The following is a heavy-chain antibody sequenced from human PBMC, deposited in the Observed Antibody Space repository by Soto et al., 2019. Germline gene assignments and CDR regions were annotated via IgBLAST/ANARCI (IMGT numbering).Heavy chain of an antibody. D-gene: IGHD6-6*01. CDR2: ISSSSSYT. CDR3: AIEYSSSSNAFDI. CDR1: GFNFSDYY. J-gene: IGHJ3*02. V-gene: IGHV3-11*06. Sequence: WGSLSLSCAASGFNFSDYYMSWIRQAPGKGLEWVSYISSSSSYTNYADSVKGRFTISRDNAKNSLYLQMNSLRAEDTAVYYCAIEYSSSSNAFDIWGQGTMVTVSS.